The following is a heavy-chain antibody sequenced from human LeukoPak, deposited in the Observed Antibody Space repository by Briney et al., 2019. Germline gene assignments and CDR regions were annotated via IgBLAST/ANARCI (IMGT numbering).Heavy chain of an antibody. CDR3: AKDLYYYGSGNYLDY. CDR1: GFTFSSYA. V-gene: IGHV3-30-3*01. D-gene: IGHD3-10*01. CDR2: ISYDGSNK. Sequence: PGGSLRLSCAASGFTFSSYAMHWVRQAPGKGLEWVAVISYDGSNKYYADSVKGRFTISRDNSKNTLYLQMNSLRAEDTAVYYCAKDLYYYGSGNYLDYWGQGTLVTVSS. J-gene: IGHJ4*02.